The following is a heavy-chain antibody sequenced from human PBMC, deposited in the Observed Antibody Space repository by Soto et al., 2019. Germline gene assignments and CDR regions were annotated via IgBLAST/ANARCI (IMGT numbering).Heavy chain of an antibody. J-gene: IGHJ4*02. Sequence: NPSETLSLTCAVYGGSFSGYYWSWIRQPPGKGLEWIGEINHSGSTNYNPSLKSRVTISVDTSKNQFSLKLSSVTAADTAVYYCASGTGGGPYYFDYWGQGTLVTVSS. CDR1: GGSFSGYY. CDR2: INHSGST. D-gene: IGHD3-16*01. CDR3: ASGTGGGPYYFDY. V-gene: IGHV4-34*01.